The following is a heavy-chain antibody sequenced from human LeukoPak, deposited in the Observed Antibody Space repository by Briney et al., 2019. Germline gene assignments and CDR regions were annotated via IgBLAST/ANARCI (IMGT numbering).Heavy chain of an antibody. CDR1: GFTFSNYE. CDR2: ISGSGSTI. V-gene: IGHV3-48*03. D-gene: IGHD2-2*01. CDR3: ARKYCSSTGCLFDC. J-gene: IGHJ4*02. Sequence: GGSLRLSCAASGFTFSNYEMNWVRQAPGKGLEWVSYISGSGSTIYYADSVKGRFTISRDNAKNSLYLQMNSLRAEDTAVYYCARKYCSSTGCLFDCWGQGTLVTVSS.